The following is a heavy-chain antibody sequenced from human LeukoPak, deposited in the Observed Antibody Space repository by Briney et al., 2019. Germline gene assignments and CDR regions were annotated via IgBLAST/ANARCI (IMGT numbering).Heavy chain of an antibody. CDR2: INHSGST. J-gene: IGHJ6*02. CDR1: GGSFSGYY. V-gene: IGHV4-34*01. D-gene: IGHD6-13*01. Sequence: SETLSLTCAVYGGSFSGYYWSWIRQPPGKGLEWIGEINHSGSTNYNPSLKSRVTISVDTSKNQFSLKLSSVTAADTAVYYCARTIPLAAAGPGYYYYYGMDVWGQGTTVTVSS. CDR3: ARTIPLAAAGPGYYYYYGMDV.